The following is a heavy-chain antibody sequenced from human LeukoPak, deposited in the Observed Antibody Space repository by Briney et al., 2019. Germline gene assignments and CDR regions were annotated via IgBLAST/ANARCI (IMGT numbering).Heavy chain of an antibody. D-gene: IGHD6-13*01. CDR2: IYYSGST. J-gene: IGHJ5*02. Sequence: PSETLSLTCTVSGGSISSGDYYWSWIRQPPGKGLEWIGYIYYSGSTNYNPSLKSRVTISVDTSKNQFSLKLSSVTAADTAVYYCARGRYSSSWYNWFDPWGQGTLVTVSS. V-gene: IGHV4-61*08. CDR3: ARGRYSSSWYNWFDP. CDR1: GGSISSGDYY.